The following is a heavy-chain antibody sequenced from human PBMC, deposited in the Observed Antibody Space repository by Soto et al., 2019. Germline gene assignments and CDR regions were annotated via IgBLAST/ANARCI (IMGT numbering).Heavy chain of an antibody. D-gene: IGHD6-13*01. J-gene: IGHJ6*02. CDR2: IYYSGST. CDR1: GGSISSYY. CDR3: ARQSSSWPLYYYYYGMDV. Sequence: QVQLQESGPGLVKPSETLSLTCTVSGGSISSYYWSWIRQPPGKGLEWIGYIYYSGSTNYNPSLNSRVTISVDTSKNQFSLKLSSVTAADTAVYYCARQSSSWPLYYYYYGMDVWGQGTTVTVSS. V-gene: IGHV4-59*08.